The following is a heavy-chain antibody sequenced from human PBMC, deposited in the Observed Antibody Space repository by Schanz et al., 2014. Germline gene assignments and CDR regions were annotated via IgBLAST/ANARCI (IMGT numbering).Heavy chain of an antibody. CDR1: GFTASSNY. CDR3: AKRCSSTSCSHGAFDI. CDR2: IYSDGRT. Sequence: EVQLVESGGGLIQPGGSLRLSCVASGFTASSNYMSWVRQAPGKGLEWVSVIYSDGRTYYGDSVKGRFTISRDNSKNTLYLQMNSLRDEDTAMYYCAKRCSSTSCSHGAFDIWGQGTMVTVSS. J-gene: IGHJ3*02. D-gene: IGHD2-2*01. V-gene: IGHV3-53*01.